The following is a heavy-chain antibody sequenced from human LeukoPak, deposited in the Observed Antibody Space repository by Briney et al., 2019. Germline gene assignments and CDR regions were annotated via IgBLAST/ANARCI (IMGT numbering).Heavy chain of an antibody. CDR3: ARAWFGVFLGTDAFDI. J-gene: IGHJ3*02. Sequence: PGGSLRLSCAASGFTFSSYGMHWVRQAPGKGLEWVAFIRYDGSNKYYADSVKGRFTISRDNSKNTLYLQMNSLRAEDTAVYYCARAWFGVFLGTDAFDIWGQGTMVTVSS. CDR1: GFTFSSYG. V-gene: IGHV3-30*02. D-gene: IGHD3-16*01. CDR2: IRYDGSNK.